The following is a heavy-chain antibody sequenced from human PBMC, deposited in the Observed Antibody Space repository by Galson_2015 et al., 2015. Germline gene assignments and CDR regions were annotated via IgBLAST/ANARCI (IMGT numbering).Heavy chain of an antibody. CDR3: ADHLEGAPLHFEH. V-gene: IGHV3-23*01. Sequence: SLRLSCAASGFTFSRYAMNWVRQAPGKGLEWVSYISNRGVGTYYAESVKGRFTISRDNSENTLFLQMSSLRDEDTAVYYCADHLEGAPLHFEHWGQGTLVTVSS. CDR1: GFTFSRYA. J-gene: IGHJ4*02. D-gene: IGHD3-16*01. CDR2: ISNRGVGT.